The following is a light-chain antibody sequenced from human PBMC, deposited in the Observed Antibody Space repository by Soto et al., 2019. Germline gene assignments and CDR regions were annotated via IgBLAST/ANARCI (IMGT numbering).Light chain of an antibody. V-gene: IGLV3-21*02. Sequence: SYELTQPPSVSVAPGQTARITCGGNNIGSKSVHWYQQKPGQAPVLVVYDDGDRPSGIPERFSGSNSGNTATLTISRVEAGDEADYYCQVWDSSSDRLYVFGTGTKATVL. CDR1: NIGSKS. CDR3: QVWDSSSDRLYV. J-gene: IGLJ1*01. CDR2: DDG.